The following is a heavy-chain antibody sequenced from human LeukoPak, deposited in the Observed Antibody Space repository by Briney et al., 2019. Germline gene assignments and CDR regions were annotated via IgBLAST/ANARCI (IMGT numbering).Heavy chain of an antibody. Sequence: SETLSLTCTVSGGSISSYYWSWIRQPPGKGLEWIGYIYYSGGTNYNPSPKSRVTISVDTSKNQFSLKLSSVTAADTAVYYCARGDNYGGIDYWGQGTLVTVSS. J-gene: IGHJ4*02. V-gene: IGHV4-59*08. D-gene: IGHD4-23*01. CDR1: GGSISSYY. CDR2: IYYSGGT. CDR3: ARGDNYGGIDY.